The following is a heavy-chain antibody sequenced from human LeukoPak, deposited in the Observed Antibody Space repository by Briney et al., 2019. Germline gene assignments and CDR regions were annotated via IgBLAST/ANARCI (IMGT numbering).Heavy chain of an antibody. Sequence: SETLSLTCTVSGGSISSGSYYWSWIRQPAGKGLEWIGRIYTSGSTNYNPSLKSRVTISVDTSKNQFSLKLSSVTAADTAVYYCARFGGYGDSFDYWGRGTLVTVSS. CDR1: GGSISSGSYY. D-gene: IGHD5-12*01. J-gene: IGHJ4*02. CDR2: IYTSGST. CDR3: ARFGGYGDSFDY. V-gene: IGHV4-61*02.